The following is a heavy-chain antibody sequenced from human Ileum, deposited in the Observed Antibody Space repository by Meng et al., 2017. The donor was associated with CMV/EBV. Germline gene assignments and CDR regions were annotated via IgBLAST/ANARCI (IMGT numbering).Heavy chain of an antibody. CDR3: ARHGDYLDV. CDR1: GYTFTDNV. Sequence: ASVKVSCKASGYTFTDNVMHWVRQAPGQGLEWMGWVTPKTGSTFYAQNFQGRVTMTRDTSSSTAYMELRRLTSDDTAVYYCARHGDYLDVWGQGTPVTVSS. D-gene: IGHD4-17*01. CDR2: VTPKTGST. V-gene: IGHV1-2*02. J-gene: IGHJ6*02.